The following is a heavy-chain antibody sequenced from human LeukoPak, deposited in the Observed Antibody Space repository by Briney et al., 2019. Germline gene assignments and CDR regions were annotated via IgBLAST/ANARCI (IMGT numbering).Heavy chain of an antibody. Sequence: GGSLRLSCAASGFTFSSYAMSWVRQAPGKGLEWVSGISGSGGNTYYADSVKGRFAISRDNSKNTLYLQMNSLRAEDRAVYYCAKDDCGGCLIGFDSWGQGTLVTVSS. CDR1: GFTFSSYA. CDR2: ISGSGGNT. V-gene: IGHV3-23*01. CDR3: AKDDCGGCLIGFDS. J-gene: IGHJ5*01. D-gene: IGHD2-21*01.